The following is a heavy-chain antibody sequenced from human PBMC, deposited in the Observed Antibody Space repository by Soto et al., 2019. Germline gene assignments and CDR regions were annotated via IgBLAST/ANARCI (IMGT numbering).Heavy chain of an antibody. D-gene: IGHD5-18*01. CDR1: GDSGFSFSSYG. Sequence: QVHLVESGGGVVQPGGSLRLSCAASGDSGFSFSSYGIHWARQAPGKGLEWVSVISYDGSNRHFADSVKGRFAVSRDDAMHTVYLQMNALRPEDTAVYYCAKDRMVRSYYYGMDVWGQGTTVTVSS. J-gene: IGHJ6*02. V-gene: IGHV3-30*18. CDR2: ISYDGSNR. CDR3: AKDRMVRSYYYGMDV.